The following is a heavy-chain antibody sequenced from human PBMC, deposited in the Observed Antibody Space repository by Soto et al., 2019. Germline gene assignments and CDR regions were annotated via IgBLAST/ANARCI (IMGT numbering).Heavy chain of an antibody. CDR2: ISSSSSTI. Sequence: GGSLRLSCAASGFTFSSYSMNWVRQAPGKGLEWVSYISSSSSTIYYADSVKGRFTISRDNAKNSLYLQMNSLRDEDTAVYYCARVPGIWFGELLVSPYGMDVWGQGTTVTVSS. V-gene: IGHV3-48*02. CDR3: ARVPGIWFGELLVSPYGMDV. J-gene: IGHJ6*02. D-gene: IGHD3-10*01. CDR1: GFTFSSYS.